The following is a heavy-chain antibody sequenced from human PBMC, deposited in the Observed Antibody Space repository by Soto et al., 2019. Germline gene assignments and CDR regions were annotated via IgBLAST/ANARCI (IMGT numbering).Heavy chain of an antibody. Sequence: SETLSLTCAVYGGSFSGYYWSWIRQPPGKGLEWIGEINHSGSTNYNPSLKSRVTISVDTSKNQFSLKLSSVTAADTAVYYCARVGEDIVVVPAAIPTPEYYYYMDVWGKGTTVT. CDR3: ARVGEDIVVVPAAIPTPEYYYYMDV. J-gene: IGHJ6*03. V-gene: IGHV4-34*01. CDR1: GGSFSGYY. D-gene: IGHD2-2*01. CDR2: INHSGST.